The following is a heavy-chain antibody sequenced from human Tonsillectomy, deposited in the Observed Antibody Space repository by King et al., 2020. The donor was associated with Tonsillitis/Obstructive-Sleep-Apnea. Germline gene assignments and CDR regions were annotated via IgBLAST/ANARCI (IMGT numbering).Heavy chain of an antibody. D-gene: IGHD1-26*01. V-gene: IGHV5-10-1*01. Sequence: QLVQSGAEVKKPGESLRISCKGSGFSFPLYWITWVRQMPGKGLEWMGRIDPIDSYTNYSPSFQGHVTNSTDKSISTAYLQWSSLKASDTAMYYCVRVSGNYREGYYFDYWGQGTLVTVSS. CDR1: GFSFPLYW. CDR2: IDPIDSYT. CDR3: VRVSGNYREGYYFDY. J-gene: IGHJ4*02.